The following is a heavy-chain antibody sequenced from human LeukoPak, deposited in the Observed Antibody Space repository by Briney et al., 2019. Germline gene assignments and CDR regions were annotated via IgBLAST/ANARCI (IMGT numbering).Heavy chain of an antibody. J-gene: IGHJ4*02. D-gene: IGHD4-17*01. V-gene: IGHV4-59*01. CDR2: IYYSGST. Sequence: SETLSLTCTVSGGSISSYYWSWIRQPPGKGLEWIGYIYYSGSTNYNPSLKSRVTISVDTSKNQFSLKLSSVTAADTAAYYCARGPSTVTSFDYWGQGTLVTVSS. CDR1: GGSISSYY. CDR3: ARGPSTVTSFDY.